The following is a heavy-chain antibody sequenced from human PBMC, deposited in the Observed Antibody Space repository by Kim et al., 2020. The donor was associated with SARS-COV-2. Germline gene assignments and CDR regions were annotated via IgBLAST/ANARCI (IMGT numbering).Heavy chain of an antibody. V-gene: IGHV3-74*01. CDR3: ARATAAGTNSDYYYGMDV. J-gene: IGHJ6*02. Sequence: KGRFTISRENAKNTLYLQMNSLRAEDTAVYYCARATAAGTNSDYYYGMDVWGQGTTVTVSS. D-gene: IGHD6-13*01.